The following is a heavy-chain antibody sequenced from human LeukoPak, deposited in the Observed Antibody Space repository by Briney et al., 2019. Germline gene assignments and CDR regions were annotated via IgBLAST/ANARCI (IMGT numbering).Heavy chain of an antibody. CDR1: GFTFSDYY. V-gene: IGHV3-11*04. CDR2: IDSSGDVI. CDR3: ARFGTGWYYFDY. Sequence: GGSLRLSCAASGFTFSDYYMTWIRQAPGKGLEWLSYIDSSGDVIYDADSVKGRFTISRDNAKNSVFLQMNSLRAEDTAVYYCARFGTGWYYFDYWGQGTLVTVSS. D-gene: IGHD6-19*01. J-gene: IGHJ4*02.